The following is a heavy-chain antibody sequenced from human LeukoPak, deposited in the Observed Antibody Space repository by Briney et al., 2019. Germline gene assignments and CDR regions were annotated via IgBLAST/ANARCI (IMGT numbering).Heavy chain of an antibody. J-gene: IGHJ4*02. Sequence: GGSLRLSCAASGFTFSSYAMSWVRQAPGKGLEWVSAISGSGGSTYYADSVRGRFTISRDNSKNTLYLQMNSLRAEDTAVYYCAKKGSSSPYGSGRAPFDYWGQGTLVTVSS. CDR1: GFTFSSYA. CDR3: AKKGSSSPYGSGRAPFDY. D-gene: IGHD3-10*01. V-gene: IGHV3-23*01. CDR2: ISGSGGST.